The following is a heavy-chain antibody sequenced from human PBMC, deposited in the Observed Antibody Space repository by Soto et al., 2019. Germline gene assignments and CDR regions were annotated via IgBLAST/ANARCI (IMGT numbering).Heavy chain of an antibody. CDR1: GFSLSTSGVG. CDR3: AHRLHLGELFENWFDP. CDR2: IYWDDDK. D-gene: IGHD3-16*01. J-gene: IGHJ5*02. V-gene: IGHV2-5*02. Sequence: SGPTLVNPTQTLTLTCTFSGFSLSTSGVGVGWIRQPPGKALEWLALIYWDDDKRYSPSLKSRLTITKDTSKNQVVLTMTNMDPVDTATYYCAHRLHLGELFENWFDPWGKGTLVNVPS.